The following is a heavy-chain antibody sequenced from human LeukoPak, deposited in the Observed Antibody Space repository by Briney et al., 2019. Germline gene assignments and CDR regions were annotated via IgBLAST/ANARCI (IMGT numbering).Heavy chain of an antibody. CDR2: IYSGGST. J-gene: IGHJ6*02. Sequence: GGSLRLSCAAPGFTVSSNYMTWVRQGPGKGLEWVSVIYSGGSTYYADSVKGRFTISRDNSKNTLYLQMNSLRAEGTAVYYCAKWFGELRVYGMDVWGQGTTVTVS. V-gene: IGHV3-66*01. D-gene: IGHD3-10*01. CDR1: GFTVSSNY. CDR3: AKWFGELRVYGMDV.